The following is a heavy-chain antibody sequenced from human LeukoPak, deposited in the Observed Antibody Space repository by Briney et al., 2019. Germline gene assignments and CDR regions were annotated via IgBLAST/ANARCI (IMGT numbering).Heavy chain of an antibody. Sequence: SETLSLTCTVSGGSISGFYWSWIRQPPGKGLEWIGKINHSGSTNYNPSLKSRVTISVDTSKNQFSLKLSSVTAADTAVYYCARGLARVKYSSSPKFDPWGQGTLVTVSS. CDR3: ARGLARVKYSSSPKFDP. J-gene: IGHJ5*02. CDR2: INHSGST. D-gene: IGHD6-13*01. CDR1: GGSISGFY. V-gene: IGHV4-34*01.